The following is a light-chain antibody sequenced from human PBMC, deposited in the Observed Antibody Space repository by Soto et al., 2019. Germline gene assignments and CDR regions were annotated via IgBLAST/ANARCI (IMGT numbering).Light chain of an antibody. J-gene: IGKJ2*01. CDR1: QSVSSSD. CDR2: GTS. V-gene: IGKV3-20*01. Sequence: EIVLTQSPGTLSLSPGERATLSCRASQSVSSSDLAWYLQKSGQAPRLLIYGTSSRATGVPDRFSGSGSGTDVTLTISRLEPEDFAVYYCQQYGSSPMYTFGQGTKLEIK. CDR3: QQYGSSPMYT.